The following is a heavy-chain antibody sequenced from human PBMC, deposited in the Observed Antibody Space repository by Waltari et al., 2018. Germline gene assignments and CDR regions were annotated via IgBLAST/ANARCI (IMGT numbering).Heavy chain of an antibody. V-gene: IGHV1-2*02. CDR1: GYTFTDYY. CDR3: AKGEGDTYALSFDS. J-gene: IGHJ4*02. CDR2: INPRNGGT. D-gene: IGHD3-16*01. Sequence: QVQLVQSGAEVKKPGASVKVSCKASGYTFTDYYMHWVRQAPGQGLEWMGWINPRNGGTHYAQKFKGRVTVTWDTSINTAYMELSSLTSDDTAVYFCAKGEGDTYALSFDSWGPGTLVTVSS.